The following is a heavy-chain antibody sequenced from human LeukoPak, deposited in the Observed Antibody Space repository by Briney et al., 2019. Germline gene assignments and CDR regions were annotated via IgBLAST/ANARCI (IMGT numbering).Heavy chain of an antibody. J-gene: IGHJ4*02. CDR3: VTAFGVRDYSIDY. Sequence: PGRSLRLSWAASAFTFSSYGMHCVRQAPGKGLEWVAVIWYDGSNEYYADSVKGRFTISRDNSKNTLYLQMNRQRAENTAVYYCVTAFGVRDYSIDYWGQGTLVTVSS. CDR1: AFTFSSYG. CDR2: IWYDGSNE. V-gene: IGHV3-33*01. D-gene: IGHD3-10*01.